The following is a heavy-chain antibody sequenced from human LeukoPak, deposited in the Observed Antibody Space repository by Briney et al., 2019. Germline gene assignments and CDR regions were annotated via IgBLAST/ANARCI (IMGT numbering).Heavy chain of an antibody. CDR3: ARDLWFGEEHPYYYYGMDV. CDR1: GFIFSSYE. Sequence: PGGSLRLSCAASGFIFSSYEMNWVRQAPGKGLEWVSYISSSGSTIYYADSVKGRFTISRDNAKISLYLQMNSLRAEDTAVYYCARDLWFGEEHPYYYYGMDVWGQGTTVTVSS. D-gene: IGHD3-10*01. J-gene: IGHJ6*02. V-gene: IGHV3-48*03. CDR2: ISSSGSTI.